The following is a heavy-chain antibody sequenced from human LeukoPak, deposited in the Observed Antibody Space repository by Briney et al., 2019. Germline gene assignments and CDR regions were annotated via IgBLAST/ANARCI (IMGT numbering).Heavy chain of an antibody. CDR1: GYSFTNYW. D-gene: IGHD1-7*01. Sequence: GESLKISFQGSGYSFTNYWIGWVRPMPGKGLEWMGIIYPGDSDTRYSPSFQGQVTISADKSISTAYLQWSSLKASDTAIYFCARRTSANWFDPWGQGTLATVSS. J-gene: IGHJ5*02. CDR2: IYPGDSDT. V-gene: IGHV5-51*01. CDR3: ARRTSANWFDP.